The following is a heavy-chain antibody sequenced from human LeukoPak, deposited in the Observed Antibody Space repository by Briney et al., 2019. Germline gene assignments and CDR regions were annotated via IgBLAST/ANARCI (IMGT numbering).Heavy chain of an antibody. V-gene: IGHV3-21*01. CDR2: ISSTSTYI. D-gene: IGHD3-16*01. CDR1: GFTFSTYT. J-gene: IGHJ4*02. Sequence: GGSLRLSCAASGFTFSTYTMHWVRQAPGKGLEWVSIISSTSTYIYFADSVKGRFTISRVNAKNSLYLQMDSLRAEDTAVYYCARGLGGALSDYWGQGTLVTVSS. CDR3: ARGLGGALSDY.